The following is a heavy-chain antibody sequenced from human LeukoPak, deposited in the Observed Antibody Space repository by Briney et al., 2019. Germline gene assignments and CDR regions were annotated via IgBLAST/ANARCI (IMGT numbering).Heavy chain of an antibody. V-gene: IGHV3-11*01. CDR1: GFSISDYY. CDR2: ISSSSSTI. D-gene: IGHD2-15*01. Sequence: AGGSLRLSCAASGFSISDYYMGWIRQAPGKGLEWVSYISSSSSTIYYADSVKGRFTISRDNAKNSLYLQMNSLRAEDTAVYYCASMGNPSHCFSGGCRTNDYWGQGTLVTVSS. J-gene: IGHJ4*02. CDR3: ASMGNPSHCFSGGCRTNDY.